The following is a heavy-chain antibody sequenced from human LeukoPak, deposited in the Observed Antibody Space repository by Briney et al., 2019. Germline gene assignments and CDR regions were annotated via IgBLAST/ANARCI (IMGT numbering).Heavy chain of an antibody. J-gene: IGHJ4*02. CDR1: GFTFSSYA. V-gene: IGHV3-23*01. D-gene: IGHD3-10*01. CDR2: ISESGGTT. CDR3: AKALWFGELFLDS. Sequence: GRSLRLSCAASGFTFSSYAMSWVRQAPGKGLEWVSGISESGGTTHYADSVKGRFTISRDNSRKTLYLQMNSLRAEDTAVYYCAKALWFGELFLDSWGQGTLVTVSS.